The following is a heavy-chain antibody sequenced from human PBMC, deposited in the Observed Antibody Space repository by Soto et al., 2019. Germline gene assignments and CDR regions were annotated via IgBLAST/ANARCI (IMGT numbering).Heavy chain of an antibody. CDR1: GGSISSYY. CDR2: IYYSGST. CDR3: TRDRAISTAGHYYYYMDV. D-gene: IGHD6-13*01. Sequence: SETLSLTCTVSGGSISSYYWSRIRQPPGKRLEWIGYIYYSGSTNYNPSLKSRVTISVDTSKNQFSLKLSSVTAADTAVYYCTRDRAISTAGHYYYYMDVWGKGATVTVSS. J-gene: IGHJ6*03. V-gene: IGHV4-59*01.